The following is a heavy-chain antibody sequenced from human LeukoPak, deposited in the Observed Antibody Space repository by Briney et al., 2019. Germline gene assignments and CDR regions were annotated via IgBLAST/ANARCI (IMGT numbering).Heavy chain of an antibody. D-gene: IGHD3-10*01. CDR3: AGDTRGFDY. V-gene: IGHV4-59*01. J-gene: IGHJ4*02. CDR1: GGSISSYY. Sequence: SETLSLTCTVSGGSISSYYWSWIRQPPGKGLEWIGCIHYTGGTNYNPSLMSRVTILIDTSKSQFSLKLSSVTAADTAVYYCAGDTRGFDYWGQGTLVTVSS. CDR2: IHYTGGT.